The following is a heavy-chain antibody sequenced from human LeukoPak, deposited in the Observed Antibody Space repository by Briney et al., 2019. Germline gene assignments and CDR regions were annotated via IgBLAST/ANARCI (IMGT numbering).Heavy chain of an antibody. V-gene: IGHV3-21*05. Sequence: GGSLRLSCAASGFTFSSYSMNWVRRAPGTGLEWVSYISSSSSYIYYADSVKGRFTIPRDNAKNSLYVQTNTLRGEDTAVYYCAKDKCGGDCYLDSWGQGTLVTVSS. CDR2: ISSSSSYI. CDR3: AKDKCGGDCYLDS. CDR1: GFTFSSYS. J-gene: IGHJ4*02. D-gene: IGHD2-21*02.